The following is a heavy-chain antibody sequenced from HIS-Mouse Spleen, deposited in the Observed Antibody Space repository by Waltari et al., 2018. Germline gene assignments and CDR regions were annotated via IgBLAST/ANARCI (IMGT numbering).Heavy chain of an antibody. D-gene: IGHD6-13*01. J-gene: IGHJ2*01. Sequence: QLQLQESGPGLVKPSETLSLTCTVSGGSISSSSYYWGWIRQPPGKGLEWIGSISYSGSPSYSPSLESRVTISVDTSKNQFSLKLSSVTAADTAVYYCARKIPYSSSWYDWYFDLWGRGTLVTVSS. CDR1: GGSISSSSYY. CDR3: ARKIPYSSSWYDWYFDL. CDR2: ISYSGSP. V-gene: IGHV4-39*07.